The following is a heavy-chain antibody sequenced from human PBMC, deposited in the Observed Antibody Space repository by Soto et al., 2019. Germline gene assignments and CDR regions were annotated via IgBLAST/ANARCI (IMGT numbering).Heavy chain of an antibody. CDR3: AKDGNWLDVYFDV. CDR1: GIEFSNYA. J-gene: IGHJ4*02. V-gene: IGHV3-23*01. CDR2: SSASGRSR. Sequence: PGGSLRLSCVASGIEFSNYAMSWVRQAPGKGLEWVSISSASGRSRYHADSVKGRFAISRDNSKNTLYLHMTNLRAEDTAVYYCAKDGNWLDVYFDVWGQGTPVTVSS. D-gene: IGHD6-19*01.